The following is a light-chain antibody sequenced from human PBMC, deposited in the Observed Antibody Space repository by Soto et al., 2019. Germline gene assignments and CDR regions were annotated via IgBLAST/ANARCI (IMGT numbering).Light chain of an antibody. CDR2: RAS. J-gene: IGKJ1*01. V-gene: IGKV3-15*01. Sequence: IVMTQSPATLSVSPGERATLSCRASQNIYSNIAWYQQRPGQAPRRLIYRASTRATGVPARFSGSGSGTEFTLAISSLQSEDFTVYSCLQYHNLWAFGQGTKVDIK. CDR3: LQYHNLWA. CDR1: QNIYSN.